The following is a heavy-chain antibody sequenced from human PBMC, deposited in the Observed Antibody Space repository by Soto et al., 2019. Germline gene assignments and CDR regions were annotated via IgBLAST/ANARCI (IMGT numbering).Heavy chain of an antibody. CDR2: IYHSGST. Sequence: SETLSLTCAVSGYSISSGYYWGWIRQPPGKGLEWIGSIYHSGSTYYNPSLKSRVTISVDTSKNQFSLKLSSVTAADTAVYYCERHYDSSGYYRYNWFDPWGQGTLVTVSS. D-gene: IGHD3-22*01. CDR1: GYSISSGYY. V-gene: IGHV4-38-2*01. CDR3: ERHYDSSGYYRYNWFDP. J-gene: IGHJ5*02.